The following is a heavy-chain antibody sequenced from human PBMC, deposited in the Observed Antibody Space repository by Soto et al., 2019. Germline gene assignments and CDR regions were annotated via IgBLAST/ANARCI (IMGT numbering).Heavy chain of an antibody. CDR1: GDSFSNYY. V-gene: IGHV4-59*01. CDR2: IYYSGNT. D-gene: IGHD3-10*01. Sequence: XESLSLTCIVSGDSFSNYYCNWIRQSPGKGLEWIGYIYYSGNTNYNPSLESRVTISLDPSKNQFSLKLTSVTAADTAVYYCATAPWFGEGPFDVWGHGKMVTVSS. CDR3: ATAPWFGEGPFDV. J-gene: IGHJ3*01.